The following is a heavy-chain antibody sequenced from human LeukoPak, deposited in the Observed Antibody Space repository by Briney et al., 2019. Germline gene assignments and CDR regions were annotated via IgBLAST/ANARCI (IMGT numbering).Heavy chain of an antibody. Sequence: GSLRLSCAASGFTFSNAWMSWVRPAPGKGLEWVGRIKSKTDGGTTDYAAPVKGRFTISRDDSKNTLYLQMNSLKTEDTAVYYCPTGAYDSSGYYYLDYWGQGTLVTVSS. D-gene: IGHD3-22*01. CDR1: GFTFSNAW. V-gene: IGHV3-15*01. CDR2: IKSKTDGGTT. CDR3: PTGAYDSSGYYYLDY. J-gene: IGHJ4*02.